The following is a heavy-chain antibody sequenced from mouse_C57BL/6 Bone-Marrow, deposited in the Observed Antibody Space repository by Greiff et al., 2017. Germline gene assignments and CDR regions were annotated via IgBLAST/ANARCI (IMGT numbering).Heavy chain of an antibody. Sequence: QVQLKQPGAELVKPGASVKMSCTASGYTFTSYWITWVKQRPGQGLAWIGDIYTGSGSTNYNEKFKSKATLTVDTSSSTDYMQRSSLTSEDSAVYCCAREARWDYLDYWGQGTTLTVSS. V-gene: IGHV1-55*01. CDR2: IYTGSGST. J-gene: IGHJ2*01. CDR1: GYTFTSYW. D-gene: IGHD2-3*01. CDR3: AREARWDYLDY.